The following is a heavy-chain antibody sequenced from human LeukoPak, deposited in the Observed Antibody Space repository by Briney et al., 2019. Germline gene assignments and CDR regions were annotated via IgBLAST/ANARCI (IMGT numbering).Heavy chain of an antibody. D-gene: IGHD3-16*01. CDR2: LSGSGDNT. J-gene: IGHJ3*02. Sequence: PGGSLRLSCLASGFTVSANGMSWVRQAPGKGLEWVSSLSGSGDNTYYADSVKGRFTISRDNSKNTLYLQMNSLRAEDTAVYYCAKDLYYDYVWGSYGPFRDAFDIWGQGTMVTVSS. CDR1: GFTVSANG. V-gene: IGHV3-23*01. CDR3: AKDLYYDYVWGSYGPFRDAFDI.